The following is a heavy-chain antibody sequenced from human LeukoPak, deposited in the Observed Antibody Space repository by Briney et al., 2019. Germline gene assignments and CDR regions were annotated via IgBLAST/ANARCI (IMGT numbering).Heavy chain of an antibody. V-gene: IGHV4-39*07. J-gene: IGHJ4*02. CDR2: IYYSGST. CDR1: GGSISSSSYY. CDR3: ARVTGYMIEDYFDY. D-gene: IGHD3-22*01. Sequence: SETLSLTCTVSGGSISSSSYYWGWIRQPPGKGLDWIGSIYYSGSTYYNPSLKSRVTISVDTSKSQFSLKLSSVTAADTAVYYCARVTGYMIEDYFDYWGQGTLVTVSS.